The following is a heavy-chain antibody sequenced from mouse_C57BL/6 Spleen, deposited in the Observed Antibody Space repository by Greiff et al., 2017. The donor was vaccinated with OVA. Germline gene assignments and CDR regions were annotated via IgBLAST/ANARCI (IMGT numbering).Heavy chain of an antibody. J-gene: IGHJ2*01. Sequence: VQLKESGPELVKPGASVKIPCKASGYTFTDYNMDWVKQSHGTSLEWIGDINPNNGGTIYNQKFKGKATLTVDKSSSTAYMELRSLTSEDTAVYYCARSGNGEYYFDYWGQGTTLTVSS. D-gene: IGHD3-1*01. CDR2: INPNNGGT. CDR1: GYTFTDYN. CDR3: ARSGNGEYYFDY. V-gene: IGHV1-18*01.